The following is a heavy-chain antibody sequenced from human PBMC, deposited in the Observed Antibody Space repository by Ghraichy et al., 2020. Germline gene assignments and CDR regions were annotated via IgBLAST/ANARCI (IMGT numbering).Heavy chain of an antibody. CDR1: GFTFSDYC. V-gene: IGHV3-7*03. J-gene: IGHJ3*02. CDR2: IKPDGSEK. D-gene: IGHD3-10*02. Sequence: GGSLRLSCAASGFTFSDYCMSWVRQAPEKGLEWLGNIKPDGSEKFYVDSVKGRFTISRDNAKSSLYLQLNSLRAEDTAVYYCARGDYDDKRGSYHYVFDIWGQGTLVTVSS. CDR3: ARGDYDDKRGSYHYVFDI.